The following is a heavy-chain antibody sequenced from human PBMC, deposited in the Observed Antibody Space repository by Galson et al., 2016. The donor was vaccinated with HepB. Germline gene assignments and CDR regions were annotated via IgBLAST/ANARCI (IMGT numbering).Heavy chain of an antibody. J-gene: IGHJ6*01. CDR2: ITPFNGNT. CDR3: ARSLVDIAVVPPDIYVLRLHKVPIGLPPGTLLQEHL. D-gene: IGHD2-2*03. Sequence: SVKVSCKASGYSFTHRYLHWVRQAPGQALEWMGWITPFNGNTNHAQKFQDRVTITRDRSMSIAYMELSSLRSEDTAMYYCARSLVDIAVVPPDIYVLRLHKVPIGLPPGTLLQEHLWG. V-gene: IGHV1-45*02. CDR1: GYSFTHRY.